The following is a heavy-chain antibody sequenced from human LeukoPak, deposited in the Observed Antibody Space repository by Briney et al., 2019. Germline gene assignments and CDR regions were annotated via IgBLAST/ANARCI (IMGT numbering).Heavy chain of an antibody. Sequence: GGSLRLSCAASGFTFSDYYMSWIRQAPGKGLEWVSYISSSGSTIYYADTVKRRFTISRDNAKNSLYLQMNSLRAEDTAVYYCARDGTAAAAVYYYGMDVWGQGTTVTVSS. D-gene: IGHD6-13*01. CDR2: ISSSGSTI. V-gene: IGHV3-11*01. CDR1: GFTFSDYY. CDR3: ARDGTAAAAVYYYGMDV. J-gene: IGHJ6*02.